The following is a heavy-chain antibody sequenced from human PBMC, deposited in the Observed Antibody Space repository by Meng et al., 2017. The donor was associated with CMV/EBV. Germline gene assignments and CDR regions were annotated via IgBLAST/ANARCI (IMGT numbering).Heavy chain of an antibody. CDR1: GYSISSSNW. J-gene: IGHJ6*02. Sequence: LRLSCAVSGYSISSSNWWGWIRQPPGKGLEWIGYIYYSGSTNYNPSLKSRVTISVDTSKNQFSLKLSSVTAADTAVYYCARAPGYSSSWRTYYYYYGMDVWGQGTTVTVSS. D-gene: IGHD6-13*01. CDR2: IYYSGST. V-gene: IGHV4-28*03. CDR3: ARAPGYSSSWRTYYYYYGMDV.